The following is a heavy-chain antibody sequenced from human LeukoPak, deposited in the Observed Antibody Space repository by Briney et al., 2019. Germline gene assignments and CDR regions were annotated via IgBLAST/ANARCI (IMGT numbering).Heavy chain of an antibody. J-gene: IGHJ4*02. CDR2: INPSGGST. CDR3: ARGIYVVGATDY. Sequence: GASVRVSCKASGYTFTSYYMHWVRQAPGQGLEWMGIINPSGGSTSYAQKFQGRVTITRDMSTSTVYMELSSLRSEDTAVYYCARGIYVVGATDYWGQGTLVTVSS. D-gene: IGHD1-26*01. CDR1: GYTFTSYY. V-gene: IGHV1-46*01.